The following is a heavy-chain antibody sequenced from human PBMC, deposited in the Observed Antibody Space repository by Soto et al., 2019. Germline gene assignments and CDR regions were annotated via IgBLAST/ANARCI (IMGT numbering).Heavy chain of an antibody. CDR1: GYSISSGYS. Sequence: ASETLSLTCAVSGYSISSGYSWGWIRQPPGKGLEWIGSIYHSGSTYYNPSLKSRVTISVDTSKNQFSLKLSSVTAADTAVYYCGRRLSPFNCWGQGNLGIFAS. D-gene: IGHD3-16*01. CDR2: IYHSGST. J-gene: IGHJ4*02. V-gene: IGHV4-38-2*01. CDR3: GRRLSPFNC.